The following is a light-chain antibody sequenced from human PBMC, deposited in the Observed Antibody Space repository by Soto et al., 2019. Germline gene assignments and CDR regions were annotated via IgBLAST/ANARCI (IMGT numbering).Light chain of an antibody. CDR2: RND. V-gene: IGLV1-44*01. J-gene: IGLJ3*02. Sequence: QSVLTQPPSASGTAGRRVTISCSGCNSNIGSDTVNWYQKFPGMAPRLLIYRNDQRPSGVPDRFSGSKSGTSASLAISGLQPEDEVDYYCGTWDESVNGRVFGGGTKLTV. CDR1: NSNIGSDT. CDR3: GTWDESVNGRV.